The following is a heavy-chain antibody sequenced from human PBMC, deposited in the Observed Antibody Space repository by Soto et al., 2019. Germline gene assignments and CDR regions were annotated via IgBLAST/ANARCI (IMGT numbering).Heavy chain of an antibody. CDR3: ARVITGSGWYEDY. J-gene: IGHJ4*02. V-gene: IGHV3-48*01. CDR2: ITSTGSNV. D-gene: IGHD6-19*01. Sequence: GGSLRLSCAASGFTFGGYTVNWVRQAPGKGLEWGSSITSTGSNVYYADSVKGRFTVSRDNAKNSLYLQMNSLRAEDTAVYYCARVITGSGWYEDYWGQGTLVTVSS. CDR1: GFTFGGYT.